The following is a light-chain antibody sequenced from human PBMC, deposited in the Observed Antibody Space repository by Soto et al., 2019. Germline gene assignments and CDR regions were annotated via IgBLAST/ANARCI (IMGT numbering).Light chain of an antibody. V-gene: IGKV3-11*01. Sequence: EIVLTQSPATLSLSPGERVTLSCRASQSFSTYLAWYQQKPGQASRLLIYDASKRATGIPARFSGRGSGTEFTLTISSLEPEDFAVYYCQQRSNWPPVITFGQGTRLEIK. CDR3: QQRSNWPPVIT. CDR1: QSFSTY. J-gene: IGKJ5*01. CDR2: DAS.